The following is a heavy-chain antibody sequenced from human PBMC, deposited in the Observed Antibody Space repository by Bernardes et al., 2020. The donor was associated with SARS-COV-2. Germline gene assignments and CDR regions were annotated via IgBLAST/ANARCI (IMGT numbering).Heavy chain of an antibody. CDR3: ARTYITMIVVVGAIDI. J-gene: IGHJ3*02. CDR1: GGSISSGGYY. CDR2: IYYSGST. D-gene: IGHD3-22*01. V-gene: IGHV4-31*03. Sequence: TLSLTCTVSGGSISSGGYYWSWIRQHPGKGLEWIGYIYYSGSTYYNPSLKSRVTISVDTSKNQFSLKLSSVTAADTAVYYCARTYITMIVVVGAIDIWGQGTMVTVSS.